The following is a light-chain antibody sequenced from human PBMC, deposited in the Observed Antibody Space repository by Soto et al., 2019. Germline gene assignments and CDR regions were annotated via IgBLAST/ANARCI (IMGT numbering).Light chain of an antibody. CDR3: AAWDDSLRGRV. J-gene: IGLJ1*01. CDR2: RND. V-gene: IGLV1-47*01. Sequence: QSVLTQPPSASGTPGQRVTISCSGSSSNVGVNFVYWYQHLPGTAPKLLIYRNDQRPSGVPDRFSGSKSGTSSSLAISGLRYEDEADYHCAAWDDSLRGRVFGTGTRSPS. CDR1: SSNVGVNF.